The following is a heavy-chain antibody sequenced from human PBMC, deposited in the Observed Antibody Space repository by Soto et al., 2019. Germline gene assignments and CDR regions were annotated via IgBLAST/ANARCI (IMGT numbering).Heavy chain of an antibody. CDR2: ISGSGGST. D-gene: IGHD2-15*01. CDR1: GFTFSSYA. Sequence: GGSLRLSCAASGFTFSSYAMSWVRLAPGKGLEWVSAISGSGGSTYYADSVKGRFTISRDNSKNTLYLQMSSLRAEDTAVYYCAKDAGGGYCSGGSRSVKYFDYWGQGTLVTVSS. J-gene: IGHJ4*02. V-gene: IGHV3-23*01. CDR3: AKDAGGGYCSGGSRSVKYFDY.